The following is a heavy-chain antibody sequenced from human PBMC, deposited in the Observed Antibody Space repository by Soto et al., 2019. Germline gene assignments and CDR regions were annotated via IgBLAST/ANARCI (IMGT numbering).Heavy chain of an antibody. CDR3: ARGSGRLRERNWFDP. V-gene: IGHV1-8*01. J-gene: IGHJ5*02. CDR1: GYTCTSYD. CDR2: MNPNSGNT. D-gene: IGHD5-12*01. Sequence: ASVKVSCKASGYTCTSYDINWVRQATGQGLEWMGWMNPNSGNTGYAQKFQGRVTMTRNTSISTAYMELSSLRSEDTAVYYCARGSGRLRERNWFDPWGQGTLVTVSS.